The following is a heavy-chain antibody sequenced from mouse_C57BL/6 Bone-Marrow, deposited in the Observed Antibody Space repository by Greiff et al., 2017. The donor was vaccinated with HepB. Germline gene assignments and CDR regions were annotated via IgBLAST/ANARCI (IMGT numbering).Heavy chain of an antibody. Sequence: EVKLQESGPGLVKPSQSLSLTCSVTGYSITSGYYWNWIRQFPGNKLEWMGYISYDGSNNYNPSLKNRISITRDTSKNQFFLKLNSVTTEDTATYYCARDPFRYYGSFYWYFDVWGTGTTVTVSS. CDR2: ISYDGSN. J-gene: IGHJ1*03. D-gene: IGHD1-1*01. V-gene: IGHV3-6*01. CDR3: ARDPFRYYGSFYWYFDV. CDR1: GYSITSGYY.